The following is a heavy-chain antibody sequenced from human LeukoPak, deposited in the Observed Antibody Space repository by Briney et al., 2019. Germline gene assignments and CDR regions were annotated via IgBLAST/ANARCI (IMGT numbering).Heavy chain of an antibody. J-gene: IGHJ4*02. Sequence: TGGSLRLSCAASGFTFSSYWMHWVRQAPGKGLVWVSRINTDGRTTTYADSVKGRFTISRDNAKSTLYLLMNSLRAEDTAVYYCARVSSDSYSPFDYWGQGTLVTVSS. V-gene: IGHV3-74*01. CDR2: INTDGRTT. CDR3: ARVSSDSYSPFDY. CDR1: GFTFSSYW. D-gene: IGHD6-19*01.